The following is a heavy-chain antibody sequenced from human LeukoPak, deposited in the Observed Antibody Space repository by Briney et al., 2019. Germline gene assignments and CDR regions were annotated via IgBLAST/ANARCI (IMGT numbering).Heavy chain of an antibody. Sequence: AGGSLRLSCAASGFTFSSYAMSWVRQTPGKGLEWVSGISGSGGSTYYADSGKGRFTISRDNSRNTLYLQMNSLRAEDTAVYYCARDLATRQRTGLYDSWGQGALVTVSS. CDR1: GFTFSSYA. CDR2: ISGSGGST. D-gene: IGHD3-16*02. CDR3: ARDLATRQRTGLYDS. J-gene: IGHJ4*02. V-gene: IGHV3-23*01.